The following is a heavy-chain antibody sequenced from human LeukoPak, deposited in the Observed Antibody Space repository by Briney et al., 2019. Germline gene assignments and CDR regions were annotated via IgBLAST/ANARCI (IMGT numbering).Heavy chain of an antibody. J-gene: IGHJ2*01. CDR1: GFTFSHYW. V-gene: IGHV3-7*01. CDR2: INLDGSKK. Sequence: RGSLRLSCATSGFTFSHYWMSWVRQAPGKGLEWVANINLDGSKKYYVDSVDGRFTISRDNAQNSLYLQMNSLRVEDTAVYYCARVGGEVVTAWYFDLWGRGTLVTVSS. CDR3: ARVGGEVVTAWYFDL. D-gene: IGHD2-21*02.